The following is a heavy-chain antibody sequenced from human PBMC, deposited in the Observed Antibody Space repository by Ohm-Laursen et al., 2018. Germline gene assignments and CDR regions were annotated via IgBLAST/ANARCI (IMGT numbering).Heavy chain of an antibody. D-gene: IGHD3-22*01. CDR2: IYPGDSDT. CDR1: GYRFTSYW. CDR3: ARHSHPRNYYDSSGYPDDY. V-gene: IGHV5-51*01. Sequence: ESLRISCKGSGYRFTSYWIGWVRQMPGKGLGGMGIIYPGDSDTRYSPSFQGQVTISADKSINTAYLQWSSLKASDTAMYYCARHSHPRNYYDSSGYPDDYWGQGTLVTVSS. J-gene: IGHJ4*02.